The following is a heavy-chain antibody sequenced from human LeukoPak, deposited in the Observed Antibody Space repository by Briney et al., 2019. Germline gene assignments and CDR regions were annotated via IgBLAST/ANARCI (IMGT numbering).Heavy chain of an antibody. CDR3: ANGPTDYYDSSGSQNGNWFDP. CDR2: INHSGST. V-gene: IGHV4-34*01. CDR1: GGSFSGYY. D-gene: IGHD3-22*01. Sequence: SETLSLTCAVYGGSFSGYYWSWIRQPPGKGLEWMGEINHSGSTNYHPSLKSRVTISVDTSKNQFSLKLSSVTAADTAVYYCANGPTDYYDSSGSQNGNWFDPWGQGTLVTVSS. J-gene: IGHJ5*02.